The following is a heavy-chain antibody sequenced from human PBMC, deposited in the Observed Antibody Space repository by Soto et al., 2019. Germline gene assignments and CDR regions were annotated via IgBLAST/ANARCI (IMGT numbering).Heavy chain of an antibody. CDR2: ISAGSSNI. D-gene: IGHD6-6*01. V-gene: IGHV3-21*01. Sequence: VGSLRLSCAASGFTFRTYYMIWVRQAPGKGLEWVSSISAGSSNIYYAPSVKGRFTISRDNAKNLVYLQINSLRAEDTAVYYCARQYPSSSRHFDHWGQGTRVTVSS. CDR1: GFTFRTYY. J-gene: IGHJ4*02. CDR3: ARQYPSSSRHFDH.